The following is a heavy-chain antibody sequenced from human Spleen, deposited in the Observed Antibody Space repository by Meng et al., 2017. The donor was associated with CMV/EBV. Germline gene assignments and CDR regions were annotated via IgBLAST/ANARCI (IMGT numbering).Heavy chain of an antibody. CDR1: GFTFSTYA. CDR3: AKDQPDYGGNSFDY. Sequence: ETLSLTCAASGFTFSTYAMSWVRQAPGKGLEWVSGISATGGSTFYADSVKGRFTISRDNSKNTLYVQMNSLRAEDTALYYCAKDQPDYGGNSFDYWGQGTLVTVSS. V-gene: IGHV3-23*01. CDR2: ISATGGST. J-gene: IGHJ4*02. D-gene: IGHD4-23*01.